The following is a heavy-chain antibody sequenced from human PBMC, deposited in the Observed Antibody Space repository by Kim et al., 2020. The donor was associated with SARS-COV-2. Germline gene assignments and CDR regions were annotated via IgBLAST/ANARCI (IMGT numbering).Heavy chain of an antibody. D-gene: IGHD4-17*01. J-gene: IGHJ6*02. CDR3: AKEALTVTLYYYYGMDV. CDR1: GFTFSSYA. CDR2: ISGSGGST. Sequence: GGSLRLSCAASGFTFSSYAMSWVRQAPGKGLEWVSAISGSGGSTYYADSVKGRFTISRDNSKNTLYLQMNSLRAEDTAVYYCAKEALTVTLYYYYGMDVWGQGTTVTVSS. V-gene: IGHV3-23*01.